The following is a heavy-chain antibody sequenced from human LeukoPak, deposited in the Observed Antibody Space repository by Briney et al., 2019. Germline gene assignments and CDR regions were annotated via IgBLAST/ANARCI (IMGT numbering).Heavy chain of an antibody. Sequence: SSETLSLTCTVSGGSISSYYWSWIRQPPGKGLEWIGYIYYSGSTNYNPSLKSRVTISVDTSKNQFSLKLSSVTAGDTAVYYCARSSGGYSYGTGTFDYWGQGTLVTVSS. CDR3: ARSSGGYSYGTGTFDY. D-gene: IGHD5-18*01. J-gene: IGHJ4*02. CDR2: IYYSGST. CDR1: GGSISSYY. V-gene: IGHV4-59*01.